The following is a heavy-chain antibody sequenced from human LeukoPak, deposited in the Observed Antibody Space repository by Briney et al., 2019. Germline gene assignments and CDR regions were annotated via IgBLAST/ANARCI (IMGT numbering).Heavy chain of an antibody. V-gene: IGHV1-69*06. D-gene: IGHD3-10*01. J-gene: IGHJ6*03. CDR2: IIPIFGTA. CDR1: GGTFSSYA. Sequence: SVKVSCKASGGTFSSYAISWVRQAPGQGLEWMGGIIPIFGTANYAQKFQGRVTTTADKSTSTAYMELSSLRSGDTAVYYCARAIRGSKIASRYYFYYMDVWGKGTTVTVSS. CDR3: ARAIRGSKIASRYYFYYMDV.